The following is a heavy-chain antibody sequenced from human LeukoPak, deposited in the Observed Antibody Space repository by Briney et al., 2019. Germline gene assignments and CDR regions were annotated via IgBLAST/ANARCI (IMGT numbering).Heavy chain of an antibody. CDR3: ARQIASAGTAGFDF. CDR1: GGSISSYY. J-gene: IGHJ4*02. V-gene: IGHV4-4*07. CDR2: IYSTGST. D-gene: IGHD6-13*01. Sequence: SETLSLTCTVSGGSISSYYWSWIRQPAGKGLGWIGRIYSTGSTNYNPSLKSRVAMSVDTSKNQFSLRLRSVTAADTAVYYCARQIASAGTAGFDFWGQGALVTVSS.